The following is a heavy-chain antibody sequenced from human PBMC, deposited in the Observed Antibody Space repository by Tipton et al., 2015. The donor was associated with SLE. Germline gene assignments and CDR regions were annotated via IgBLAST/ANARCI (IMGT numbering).Heavy chain of an antibody. CDR3: ARNLGSYYGMDV. J-gene: IGHJ6*02. V-gene: IGHV3-7*01. CDR2: INEDGNVK. Sequence: FSSGSSSWNWVRQPAGKGLEWVANINEDGNVKYFLDSVRGRFTIARDNAKNSVYLQMNSLRAEDTAVYYCARNLGSYYGMDVWGQGTTVTVSS. D-gene: IGHD3-16*01. CDR1: FSSGSSS.